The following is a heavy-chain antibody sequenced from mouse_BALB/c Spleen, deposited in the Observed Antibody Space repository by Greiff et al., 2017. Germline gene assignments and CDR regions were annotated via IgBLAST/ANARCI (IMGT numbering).Heavy chain of an antibody. Sequence: EVQGVESGGGLVKPGGSLKLSCAASGFTFSSYTMSWVRQTPEKRLEWVATISSGGGNTYYPDSVKGRFTISRDNAKNNLYLQMSSLRSEDTALYYCARNYERYFDVWGAGTTVTVSS. CDR1: GFTFSSYT. D-gene: IGHD2-4*01. V-gene: IGHV5-9*03. CDR3: ARNYERYFDV. CDR2: ISSGGGNT. J-gene: IGHJ1*01.